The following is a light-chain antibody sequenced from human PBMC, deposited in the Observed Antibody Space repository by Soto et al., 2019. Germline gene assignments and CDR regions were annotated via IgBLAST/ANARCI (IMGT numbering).Light chain of an antibody. CDR2: GAS. CDR1: QSVSSTY. CDR3: HQYGTMYT. J-gene: IGKJ2*01. Sequence: EIVLTQSPGTLSLSPGERATLSCRASQSVSSTYVAWYQQKPGQAPRLLIYGASSRATGIPDRFSGSGSGTDFTLTISRLEPEDFAVYYCHQYGTMYTFGQGTKLESK. V-gene: IGKV3-20*01.